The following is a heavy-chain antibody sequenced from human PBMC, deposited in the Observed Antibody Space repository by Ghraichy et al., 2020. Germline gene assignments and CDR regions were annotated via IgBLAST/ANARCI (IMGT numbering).Heavy chain of an antibody. Sequence: SQTLSLTCAVYGGSFSGYYWSWIRQPPGKGLEWIGEINHSGSTNYNPSLKSRVTISVDTSKNQFSLKLSSVTAADTAVYYCATLLATASGSSPIDYWGQGTLVTVSS. CDR2: INHSGST. CDR1: GGSFSGYY. J-gene: IGHJ4*02. D-gene: IGHD1-26*01. CDR3: ATLLATASGSSPIDY. V-gene: IGHV4-34*01.